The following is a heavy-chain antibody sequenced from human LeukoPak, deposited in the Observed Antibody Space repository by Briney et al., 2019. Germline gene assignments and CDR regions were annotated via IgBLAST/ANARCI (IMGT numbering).Heavy chain of an antibody. Sequence: GASVKVSCRASGGTFSSYAISWARQAPGQGLEWMGGIIPIFGTANYAQKFQGRVTITADESTSTAYMELSSLRSEDTVVYYCASIKGIAVAGGNNWFDPWGQGTLVTVSS. CDR2: IIPIFGTA. CDR3: ASIKGIAVAGGNNWFDP. CDR1: GGTFSSYA. V-gene: IGHV1-69*13. D-gene: IGHD6-19*01. J-gene: IGHJ5*02.